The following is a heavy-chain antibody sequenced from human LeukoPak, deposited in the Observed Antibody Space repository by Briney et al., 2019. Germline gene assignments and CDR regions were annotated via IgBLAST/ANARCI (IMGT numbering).Heavy chain of an antibody. CDR2: IYTSGST. CDR3: ARGEITMIVVVSDAFDI. J-gene: IGHJ3*02. CDR1: GGSISSGSYY. V-gene: IGHV4-61*02. Sequence: SETLSLTCTVSGGSISSGSYYWSWIRQPAGKGLEWIGRIYTSGSTNYNPSLKSRVTISVDTSKNQFSLKLSSVTAADTAVYYCARGEITMIVVVSDAFDIWGQGTMVTVSS. D-gene: IGHD3-22*01.